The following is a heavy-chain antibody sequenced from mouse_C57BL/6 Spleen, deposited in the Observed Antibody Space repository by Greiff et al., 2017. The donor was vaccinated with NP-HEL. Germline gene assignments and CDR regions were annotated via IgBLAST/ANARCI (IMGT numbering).Heavy chain of an antibody. V-gene: IGHV1-54*01. J-gene: IGHJ3*01. Sequence: QVQLQQSGAELVRPGTSVKVSCKASGYAFTNYLIEWVKQRPGQGLEWIGVINPGSGGTNYNEKFKGKATLTADKSSSTAYMQRSSLTSEDSAVYFGARGNYYGSSPGWFAYWGQGTLVTVSA. CDR3: ARGNYYGSSPGWFAY. D-gene: IGHD1-1*01. CDR2: INPGSGGT. CDR1: GYAFTNYL.